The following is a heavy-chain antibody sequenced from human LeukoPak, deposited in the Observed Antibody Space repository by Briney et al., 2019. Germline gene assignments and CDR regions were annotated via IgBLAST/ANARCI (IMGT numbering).Heavy chain of an antibody. CDR3: ARDLWNSGYEYYFDY. V-gene: IGHV3-30-3*01. J-gene: IGHJ4*02. D-gene: IGHD5-12*01. CDR1: GFTFSSYA. Sequence: GGSLRLSCAASGFTFSSYAMHWVRQAPGKGLEWVAVISYDGSNKYYADSVKGRFTISRDNSKNTLYLQMNSLRAEDTAVYYCARDLWNSGYEYYFDYWGQGMLVTVS. CDR2: ISYDGSNK.